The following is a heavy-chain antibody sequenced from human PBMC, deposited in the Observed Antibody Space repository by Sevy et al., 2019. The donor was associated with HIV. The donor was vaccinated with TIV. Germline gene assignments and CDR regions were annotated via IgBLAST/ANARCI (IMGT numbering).Heavy chain of an antibody. CDR3: ARGRDYGDYQGLDIGLL. CDR2: ISSSSSYI. D-gene: IGHD4-17*01. J-gene: IGHJ1*01. V-gene: IGHV3-21*01. Sequence: GGSPRLSCAASGFTFSSYSMNWVRQAPGKGLEWVSSISSSSSYIYYADSVKGRFTISRDNAKNSLYLQMNSLRAEDTAVYYCARGRDYGDYQGLDIGLLWGQGTLVTVSS. CDR1: GFTFSSYS.